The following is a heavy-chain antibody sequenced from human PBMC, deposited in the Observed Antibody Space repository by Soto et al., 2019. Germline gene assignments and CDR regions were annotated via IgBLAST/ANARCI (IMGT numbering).Heavy chain of an antibody. V-gene: IGHV3-48*03. Sequence: EVQLVESGGGLVQPGGSLRLSCAASGFTFSSYETNWVRQAPGKGLEWVSYISSGGSTIYYADSVRGRFTISRDNAKNSLYLQMNSLRAEDTAVYYCARDDSGYPSYFHYWGQGTLVTVSS. CDR3: ARDDSGYPSYFHY. CDR1: GFTFSSYE. D-gene: IGHD3-16*02. CDR2: ISSGGSTI. J-gene: IGHJ4*02.